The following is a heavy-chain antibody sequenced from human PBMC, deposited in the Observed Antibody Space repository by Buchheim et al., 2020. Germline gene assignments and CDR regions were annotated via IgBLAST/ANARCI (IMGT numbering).Heavy chain of an antibody. CDR2: IYYSGST. J-gene: IGHJ4*02. D-gene: IGHD3-22*01. V-gene: IGHV4-30-4*01. Sequence: QVQLQQWGAGLLKPSETLSLTCTVSGGSISSGDYYWRWIRQPPGKGLEWIGYIYYSGSTYYNPSLKSRVTISVDTSKNQFSLKLSSVTAADTAVYYCARDVYYDSSGDTRDYFDYWGQGTL. CDR3: ARDVYYDSSGDTRDYFDY. CDR1: GGSISSGDYY.